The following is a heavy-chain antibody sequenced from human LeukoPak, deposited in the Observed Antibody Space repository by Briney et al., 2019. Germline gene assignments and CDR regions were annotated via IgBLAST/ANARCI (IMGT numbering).Heavy chain of an antibody. CDR2: VSPYNGNT. J-gene: IGHJ3*02. CDR3: ARDFRYTSPHIDPFDI. D-gene: IGHD3-16*02. V-gene: IGHV1-18*01. CDR1: GYTFTSYG. Sequence: ASVKVSCEASGYTFTSYGISWVRQAPGQGLEWMGWVSPYNGNTNHAHKVQGRVTMTTDTATSTAYMELRSLRSDDTAVYYCARDFRYTSPHIDPFDIWGQGTMVTVSS.